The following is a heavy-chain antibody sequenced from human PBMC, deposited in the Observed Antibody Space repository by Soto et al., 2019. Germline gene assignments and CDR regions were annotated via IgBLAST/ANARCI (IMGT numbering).Heavy chain of an antibody. CDR2: ISYDGSNK. Sequence: QVPLVESGGGVVQPGRSLRLSCAASGFTFSRYGIHWVRQAPGKGLEWVAVISYDGSNKYYGDSVKGRFTISRDNSKNTLYLQMNSLRAEDTAVYYCAKDRGAVAGTVDYWGQGTLVTVSS. CDR3: AKDRGAVAGTVDY. CDR1: GFTFSRYG. J-gene: IGHJ4*02. D-gene: IGHD6-19*01. V-gene: IGHV3-30*18.